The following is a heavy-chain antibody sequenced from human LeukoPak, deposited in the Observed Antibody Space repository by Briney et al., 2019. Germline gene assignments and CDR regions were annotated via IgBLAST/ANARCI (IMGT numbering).Heavy chain of an antibody. D-gene: IGHD2-15*01. J-gene: IGHJ5*02. CDR2: INHSGST. V-gene: IGHV4-34*01. CDR3: ARVYCSGGSCYRHHNWFDP. Sequence: SDTLSLTCAVYGGSFSGYYWSWIRQPPATGREGIGEINHSGSTNYNPSLKSRATISVDTSKNQFSLKLSSVTAADTAVYYCARVYCSGGSCYRHHNWFDPWGQGTLVTVSS. CDR1: GGSFSGYY.